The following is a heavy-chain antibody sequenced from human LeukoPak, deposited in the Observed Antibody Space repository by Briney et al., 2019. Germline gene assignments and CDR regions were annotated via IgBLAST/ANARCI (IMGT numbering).Heavy chain of an antibody. CDR1: GGSFSDYY. V-gene: IGHV4-34*01. CDR3: ARGLRLPSRSTPAVPHV. Sequence: TTSEPLSLTCAVDGGSFSDYYWNWLRQPPGKGLEWIGEINHSGTTNYNPSLKSRVTISVDTSKNQFSLRLSSVSAADTAVYYCARGLRLPSRSTPAVPHVWGKGTPVTVSA. D-gene: IGHD2/OR15-2a*01. J-gene: IGHJ6*04. CDR2: INHSGTT.